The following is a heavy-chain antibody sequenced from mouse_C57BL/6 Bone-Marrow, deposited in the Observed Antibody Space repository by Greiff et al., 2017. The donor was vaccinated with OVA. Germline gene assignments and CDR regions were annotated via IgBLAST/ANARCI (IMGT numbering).Heavy chain of an antibody. V-gene: IGHV1-52*01. CDR3: ASGLLGLYYAMDY. D-gene: IGHD2-3*01. CDR2: IDPSDSET. Sequence: QVQLQQPGAELVRPGSSVKLSCKASGYTFTSYWMPWVKQRPIQGLEWIGNIDPSDSETHYNQKFKDKATLTVDKSSSTAYMQLNSLTSEDSAVYYCASGLLGLYYAMDYWGQRTSVTVSS. CDR1: GYTFTSYW. J-gene: IGHJ4*01.